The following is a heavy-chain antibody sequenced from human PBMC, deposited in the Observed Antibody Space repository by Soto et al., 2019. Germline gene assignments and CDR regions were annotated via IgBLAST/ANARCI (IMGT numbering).Heavy chain of an antibody. CDR3: ARYRRDFWSGYNWFDP. D-gene: IGHD3-3*01. CDR2: IYHSGST. J-gene: IGHJ5*02. Sequence: PSETLSLTCAVSGGSISSSNWWSWVRQPPGKGLEWIGEIYHSGSTNYNPSLKGRVTISVDKSKNQFSLKLSSVTAADTAVYYCARYRRDFWSGYNWFDPWGQGTLVTVSS. V-gene: IGHV4-4*02. CDR1: GGSISSSNW.